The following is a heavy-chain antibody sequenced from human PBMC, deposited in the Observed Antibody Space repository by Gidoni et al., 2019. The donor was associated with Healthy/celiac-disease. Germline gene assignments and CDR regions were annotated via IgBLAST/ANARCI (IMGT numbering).Heavy chain of an antibody. V-gene: IGHV1-2*02. CDR1: GYTFTGYY. J-gene: IGHJ5*02. Sequence: QVQLVQSGAEVKKPGASVKVSCKASGYTFTGYYMHWVRQAPGQGLEWMGWINPNSGGTNYAQKFQGRVTMTRDTSISTAYMELSRLRSDDTAVYYCARDLPIAARQRYNWFDPWGQGTLVTVSS. CDR2: INPNSGGT. D-gene: IGHD6-13*01. CDR3: ARDLPIAARQRYNWFDP.